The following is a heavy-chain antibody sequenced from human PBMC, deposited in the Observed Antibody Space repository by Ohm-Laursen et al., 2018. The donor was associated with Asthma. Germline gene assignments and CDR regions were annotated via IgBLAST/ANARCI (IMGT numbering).Heavy chain of an antibody. CDR3: ARIGPEWELPGREYSLHH. Sequence: SLRLSCAASEYTFSRYSIHWVRQIPGKGLEWVASISTASSFIYYADSVRGRFTTSRDNARNSVYLQMNSLRAEGTALYYCARIGPEWELPGREYSLHHWGEGTLVTVSS. CDR1: EYTFSRYS. D-gene: IGHD1-26*01. V-gene: IGHV3-21*01. CDR2: ISTASSFI. J-gene: IGHJ1*01.